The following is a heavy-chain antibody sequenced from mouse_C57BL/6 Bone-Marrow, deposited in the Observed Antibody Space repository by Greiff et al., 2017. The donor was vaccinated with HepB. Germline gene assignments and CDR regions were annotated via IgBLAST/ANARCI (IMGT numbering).Heavy chain of an antibody. V-gene: IGHV14-3*01. Sequence: VQLQQSVAELVRPGASVKLSCTASGFNIKNTYMHWVKQRPEQGLEWIGRIDPANGNTKYAPKFQGKATITADTSANTAYLQLSSLTSEDTAIYYCARFSTTIVASGYFDVWGTGTTVTVSS. D-gene: IGHD1-1*01. J-gene: IGHJ1*03. CDR3: ARFSTTIVASGYFDV. CDR2: IDPANGNT. CDR1: GFNIKNTY.